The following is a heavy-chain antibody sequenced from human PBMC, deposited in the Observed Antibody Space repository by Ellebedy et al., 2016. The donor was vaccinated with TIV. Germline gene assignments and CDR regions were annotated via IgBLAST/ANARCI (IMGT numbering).Heavy chain of an antibody. V-gene: IGHV3-74*01. CDR3: IRDLAATAL. CDR2: INTDGSST. Sequence: GESLKISCAASGFTFSSYWMHWVRQAPGKGLMWVSRINTDGSSTNYADSVKGRFTIPRDNAKHTLYLQMNSLRAEDTAVYYCIRDLAATALWGQGTLVTVSS. J-gene: IGHJ4*02. D-gene: IGHD6-13*01. CDR1: GFTFSSYW.